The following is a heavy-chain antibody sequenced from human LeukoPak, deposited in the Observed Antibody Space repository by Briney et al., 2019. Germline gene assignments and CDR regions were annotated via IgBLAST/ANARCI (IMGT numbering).Heavy chain of an antibody. CDR3: ARHGYSGYDYWFGP. CDR2: IYYSGST. CDR1: GGSISSYY. V-gene: IGHV4-59*08. J-gene: IGHJ5*02. D-gene: IGHD5-12*01. Sequence: SETLSLTCTVSGGSISSYYWSWIRQPPGKGLEWIGYIYYSGSTNYNPSLKSRVTISVDTSKNQFSLKLSSVTAADTAVYYCARHGYSGYDYWFGPWGQGTLVTVSS.